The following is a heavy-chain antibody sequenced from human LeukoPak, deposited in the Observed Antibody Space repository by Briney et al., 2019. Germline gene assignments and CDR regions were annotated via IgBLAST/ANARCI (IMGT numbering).Heavy chain of an antibody. CDR3: ARARRDSGYYKVDY. CDR2: INHSGNA. D-gene: IGHD3-3*01. V-gene: IGHV4-34*01. J-gene: IGHJ4*02. Sequence: PSETLSLTCAVYGGSLSGSYWSWIRQPPGKGLEWIGEINHSGNANYNPSLKSRVTLSIDKSKNQFSLNLNSVTAADTAVYYCARARRDSGYYKVDYWGQGTLVTVSS. CDR1: GGSLSGSY.